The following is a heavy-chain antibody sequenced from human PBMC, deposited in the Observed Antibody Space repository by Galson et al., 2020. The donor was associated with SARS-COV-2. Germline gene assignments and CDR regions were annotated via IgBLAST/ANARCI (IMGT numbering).Heavy chain of an antibody. J-gene: IGHJ2*01. CDR3: ARTKPLQWLVSNAWYFDL. CDR2: IFSNDEK. D-gene: IGHD6-19*01. V-gene: IGHV2-26*01. CDR1: GFSLSNARMG. Sequence: ESGPTLVKPTETLTLTCTVSGFSLSNARMGVSWIRQPPGKALEWLAHIFSNDEKSYSTSLKSRLTISKDTSKSQVVLTMTNMDPVDTATYYCARTKPLQWLVSNAWYFDLWGRGTLVTVSS.